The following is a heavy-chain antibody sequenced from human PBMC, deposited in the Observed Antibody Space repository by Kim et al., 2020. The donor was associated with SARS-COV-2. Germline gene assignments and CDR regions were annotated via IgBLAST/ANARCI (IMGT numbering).Heavy chain of an antibody. CDR3: ARHDIVVVTAILNWFDP. D-gene: IGHD2-21*02. CDR2: IYYNGST. Sequence: SETLSLTCTVSGGSISSSSYYWGWIRQPPGKGLDWVGSIYYNGSTYYNPSLKSRVSISVDTSKNQFSLRLTSVTAADTAVYYCARHDIVVVTAILNWFDPWGQGTLVTVSP. J-gene: IGHJ5*02. V-gene: IGHV4-39*01. CDR1: GGSISSSSYY.